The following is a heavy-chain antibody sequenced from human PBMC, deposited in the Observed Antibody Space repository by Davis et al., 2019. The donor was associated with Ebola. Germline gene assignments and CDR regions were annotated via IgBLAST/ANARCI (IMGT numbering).Heavy chain of an antibody. J-gene: IGHJ2*01. CDR3: ARGGRGAHWYFDL. V-gene: IGHV4-59*12. Sequence: SETLSLTCTVSGGSISSYYWSWIRQPPGKGLEWIGYIYYSGSTNYNPSLKSRVTISVDTSKNQFSLKLSSVTAADTAVYYCARGGRGAHWYFDLWGRGTLVAVSS. D-gene: IGHD3-10*01. CDR1: GGSISSYY. CDR2: IYYSGST.